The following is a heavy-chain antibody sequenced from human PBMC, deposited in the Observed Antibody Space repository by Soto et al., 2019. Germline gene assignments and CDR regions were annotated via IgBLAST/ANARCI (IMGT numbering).Heavy chain of an antibody. D-gene: IGHD1-26*01. J-gene: IGHJ4*02. CDR2: IIPIFGTV. CDR1: GGTFSSYA. V-gene: IGHV1-69*06. CDR3: ASLGYSGSYNDY. Sequence: SVKVSCKASGGTFSSYAISWVRQAPGQGLEWMGGIIPIFGTVNYAQKFQGRVTITADKSTSTAYMELSSLRSEDTAVYYCASLGYSGSYNDYWGKGTLVTVSS.